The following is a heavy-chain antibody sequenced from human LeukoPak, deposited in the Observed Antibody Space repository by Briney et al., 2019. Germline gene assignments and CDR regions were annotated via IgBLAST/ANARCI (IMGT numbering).Heavy chain of an antibody. V-gene: IGHV1-2*06. Sequence: ASVKVSCKASGYTFTGNYMHWVRQAPGQGFEWMGRINTNSGGTNYAQKFQGRVSMTRDTSISTAYMELSRLRSDDTAVYYCARDREVRGYSYGYWGQGTLVTVSS. J-gene: IGHJ4*02. CDR3: ARDREVRGYSYGY. CDR1: GYTFTGNY. D-gene: IGHD5-18*01. CDR2: INTNSGGT.